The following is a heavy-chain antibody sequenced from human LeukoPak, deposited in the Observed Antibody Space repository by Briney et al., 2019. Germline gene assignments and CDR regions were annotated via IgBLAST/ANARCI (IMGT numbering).Heavy chain of an antibody. V-gene: IGHV3-9*01. D-gene: IGHD3-16*02. CDR2: ISWNSGSI. Sequence: PGGSLRLSCAASGFTFDDYAMHWVRQAPGKGLEWVSGISWNSGSIGYADSVKGRFTISRDNAKNSLYLQMNSLRAEDTALYYCAKDIPRLGELSLSGFDYWGQGTLVTVSS. CDR3: AKDIPRLGELSLSGFDY. CDR1: GFTFDDYA. J-gene: IGHJ4*02.